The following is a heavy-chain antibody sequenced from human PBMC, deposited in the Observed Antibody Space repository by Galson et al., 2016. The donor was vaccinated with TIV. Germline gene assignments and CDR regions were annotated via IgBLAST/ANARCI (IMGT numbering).Heavy chain of an antibody. D-gene: IGHD6-6*01. CDR3: ARYSSTSSRRFDY. J-gene: IGHJ4*02. Sequence: SVKVSCKASGYTFSNFAITCVRQAPGQGLEWMGYMSAYSGASNYAQEFQGRVTITTDTSTSTAYMELRNLRFDDTAVYYCARYSSTSSRRFDYWGQGTLVTVSA. CDR2: MSAYSGAS. CDR1: GYTFSNFA. V-gene: IGHV1-18*01.